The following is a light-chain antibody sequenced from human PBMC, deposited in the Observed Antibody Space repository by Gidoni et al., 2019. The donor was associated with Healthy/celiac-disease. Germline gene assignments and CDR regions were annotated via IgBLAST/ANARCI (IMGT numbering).Light chain of an antibody. CDR2: QDT. Sequence: SYDLTQPPSVSVSPGQPASITCSGDKLGDKYACWYQQKPGQSPVLVIYQDTKRPSGIPERFSGSNSGNAATLTISGTQAMDEADYYCQAWDRRSVVFGGGTKLTVL. J-gene: IGLJ2*01. CDR3: QAWDRRSVV. V-gene: IGLV3-1*01. CDR1: KLGDKY.